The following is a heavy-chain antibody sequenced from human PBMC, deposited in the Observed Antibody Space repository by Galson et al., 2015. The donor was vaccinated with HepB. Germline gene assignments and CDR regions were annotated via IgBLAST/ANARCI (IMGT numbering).Heavy chain of an antibody. CDR3: ARAVAGTYWFDP. Sequence: SVKVSCKASGYTFTGSPMHWVRQAPGQRLEWIGGIDPDNGNTKYSQKFQGRVTMTRDTSASTVYMELSSLRSEDTAMYYCARAVAGTYWFDPWGQGTLVTVSS. J-gene: IGHJ5*02. CDR2: IDPDNGNT. V-gene: IGHV1-3*01. D-gene: IGHD6-19*01. CDR1: GYTFTGSP.